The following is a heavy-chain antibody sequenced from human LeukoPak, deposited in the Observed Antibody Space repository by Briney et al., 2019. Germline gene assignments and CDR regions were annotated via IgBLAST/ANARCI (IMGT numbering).Heavy chain of an antibody. J-gene: IGHJ4*02. CDR2: ISWNSGNI. CDR3: AKDQDYGGFLYFDY. CDR1: GFTFDDYA. Sequence: GGSLRLSCAVSGFTFDDYAMHWVRQAPGKGLEWVSGISWNSGNIGYADSVKGRFTISRDNAKNSLYLQMNSLRAEDTALYYCAKDQDYGGFLYFDYWGQGTLVTVSS. V-gene: IGHV3-9*01. D-gene: IGHD4-23*01.